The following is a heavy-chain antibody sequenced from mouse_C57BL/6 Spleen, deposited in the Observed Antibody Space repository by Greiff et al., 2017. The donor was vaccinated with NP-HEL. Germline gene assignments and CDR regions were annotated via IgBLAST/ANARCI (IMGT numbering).Heavy chain of an antibody. CDR3: ARGITTVVALDY. V-gene: IGHV1-50*01. J-gene: IGHJ2*01. Sequence: QVQLQQSGAELVKPGASVKLSCKASGYTFTSYWMQWVKQRPGQGLEWIGEIDPSDSYTNYNQKFKGKATLTVDTSSSAAYMQLSSLTSEDSAVYYCARGITTVVALDYWGQGTTLTVSS. CDR2: IDPSDSYT. D-gene: IGHD1-1*01. CDR1: GYTFTSYW.